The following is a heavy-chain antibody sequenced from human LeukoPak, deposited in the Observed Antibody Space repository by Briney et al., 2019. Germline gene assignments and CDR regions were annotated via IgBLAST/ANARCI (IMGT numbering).Heavy chain of an antibody. CDR1: GFTFSAYS. CDR2: ISVSGGGT. CDR3: VKDWGDESNCGGDCLQY. J-gene: IGHJ4*02. V-gene: IGHV3-23*01. D-gene: IGHD2-21*02. Sequence: GGSLRLSCVASGFTFSAYSMTWVRQAPGKGLDWVSSISVSGGGTYYADSVRGRFTISRDNSKNTLYLHMNSLRAEDTAVYYCVKDWGDESNCGGDCLQYWGQGTLVTVPS.